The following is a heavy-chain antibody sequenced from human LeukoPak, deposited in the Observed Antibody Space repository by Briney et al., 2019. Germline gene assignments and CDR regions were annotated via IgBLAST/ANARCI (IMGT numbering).Heavy chain of an antibody. J-gene: IGHJ6*03. CDR2: ITISGGST. V-gene: IGHV3-23*01. D-gene: IGHD2-2*01. Sequence: GGSLRLSCAASGFTFSSYDMSWVRQAPGEGREGVSSITISGGSTFYADSVMGRFTISRDNYKNTLYLQMNSLSAEDTAVYYCAKRGNPAVGHHYLDVWGKGTTVSVSS. CDR1: GFTFSSYD. CDR3: AKRGNPAVGHHYLDV.